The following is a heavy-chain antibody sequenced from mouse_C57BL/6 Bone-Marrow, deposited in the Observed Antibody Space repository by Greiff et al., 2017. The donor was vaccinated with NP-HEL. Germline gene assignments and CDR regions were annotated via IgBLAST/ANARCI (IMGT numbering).Heavy chain of an antibody. CDR3: ARFLYDGWGY. D-gene: IGHD2-3*01. V-gene: IGHV1-26*01. CDR2: INPNNGGT. Sequence: EVQLQQSGPELVKPGASVKISCKASGYTFTDYYMNWVKQSHGKSLEWIGDINPNNGGTSYNQKFKGKATLTVDKSSSTAYMELRSLTSEDSAVYYCARFLYDGWGYWGQGTTLTVSS. CDR1: GYTFTDYY. J-gene: IGHJ2*01.